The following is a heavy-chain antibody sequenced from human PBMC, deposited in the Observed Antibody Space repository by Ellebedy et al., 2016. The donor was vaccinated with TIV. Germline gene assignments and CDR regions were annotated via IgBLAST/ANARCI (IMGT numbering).Heavy chain of an antibody. V-gene: IGHV3-23*01. D-gene: IGHD3-10*01. CDR2: ITGSGDST. CDR3: AKSGGETTHKGLWFGELSTNWFDP. CDR1: GFTFSSYA. J-gene: IGHJ5*02. Sequence: GESLKISCEASGFTFSSYAMSWVRQTPGKGLEWVSAITGSGDSTYYADSVRGRFTISSDNSKNTLYLQMSSLRVEDTAVYFCAKSGGETTHKGLWFGELSTNWFDPWGQGTLVTVSS.